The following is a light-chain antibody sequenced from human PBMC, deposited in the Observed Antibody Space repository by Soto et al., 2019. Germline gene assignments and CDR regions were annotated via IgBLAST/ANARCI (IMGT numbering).Light chain of an antibody. CDR3: SSYTSSSTLVV. Sequence: QSALTQPASMSGSPGQSITISCTGTSSDVGGYNYVSWYQQHPGKAPKLMIYDVSNRPSGVSNRFSGSKSGSTASLIISGLQAEDEADYYCSSYTSSSTLVVFGGGTKLTVL. J-gene: IGLJ2*01. CDR1: SSDVGGYNY. V-gene: IGLV2-14*03. CDR2: DVS.